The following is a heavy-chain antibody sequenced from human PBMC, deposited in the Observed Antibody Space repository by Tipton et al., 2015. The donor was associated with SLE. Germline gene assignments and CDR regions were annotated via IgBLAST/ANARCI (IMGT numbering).Heavy chain of an antibody. CDR1: GGTFSSYA. CDR2: IIPIFATA. CDR3: ARDQGSRDFYYYMDV. Sequence: QLVQSGAEVKKPGSSVKISCKASGGTFSSYAFSWVRQAPGQGLEWMGGIIPIFATANCAQKFHGRVAITADESTRTVYMELSSLRSDDTAVYYCARDQGSRDFYYYMDVWGNGTTVAVPS. V-gene: IGHV1-69*01. J-gene: IGHJ6*03.